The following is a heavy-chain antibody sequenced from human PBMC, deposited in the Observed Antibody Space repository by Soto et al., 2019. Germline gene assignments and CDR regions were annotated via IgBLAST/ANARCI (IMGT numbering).Heavy chain of an antibody. D-gene: IGHD3-3*01. J-gene: IGHJ4*02. CDR3: ARGRTDYDFWSGYWRFDY. CDR1: GGSFSGYY. CDR2: INHSGST. V-gene: IGHV4-34*01. Sequence: SETLSLTCAVYGGSFSGYYWSWIRQPPGKGLEWIGEINHSGSTNYNPSLKSRVTISVDTSKNQFSLKLSSVTAADTVVYYCARGRTDYDFWSGYWRFDYWGQGTLVTVSS.